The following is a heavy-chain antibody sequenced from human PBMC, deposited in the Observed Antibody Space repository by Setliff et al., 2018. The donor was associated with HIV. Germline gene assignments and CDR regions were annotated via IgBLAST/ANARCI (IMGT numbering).Heavy chain of an antibody. CDR3: TRDSALESFRPFSYGSSFGMGV. J-gene: IGHJ6*02. CDR2: ISSTSSYI. V-gene: IGHV3-21*01. CDR1: GFTFSRYS. D-gene: IGHD5-18*01. Sequence: VGSLRLSCAASGFTFSRYSMNWVRQAPGKGLEWVSSISSTSSYIYYGDSLKGRFTVSRDNAKNSLFLQMNSLRAEDTAVYYCTRDSALESFRPFSYGSSFGMGVWGQGTTVTVSS.